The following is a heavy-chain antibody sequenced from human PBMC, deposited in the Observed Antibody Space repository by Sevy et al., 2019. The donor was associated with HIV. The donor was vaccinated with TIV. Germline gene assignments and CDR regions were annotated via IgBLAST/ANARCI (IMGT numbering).Heavy chain of an antibody. CDR2: IGYDGSNN. V-gene: IGHV3-30*02. CDR1: GFTFSSYG. D-gene: IGHD6-19*01. Sequence: GGSLRLSCAASGFTFSSYGMHWVRQAPGKGLEWVAFIGYDGSNNYYADSVEGRFTISRENSKNTLYLQMNSLRAEDTAVYYCATLGIAVAGAFPWGQGTLVTVSS. J-gene: IGHJ5*02. CDR3: ATLGIAVAGAFP.